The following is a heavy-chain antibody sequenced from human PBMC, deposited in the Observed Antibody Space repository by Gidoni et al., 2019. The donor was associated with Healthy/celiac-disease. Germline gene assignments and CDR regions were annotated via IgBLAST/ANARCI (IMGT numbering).Heavy chain of an antibody. D-gene: IGHD3-16*02. J-gene: IGHJ1*01. CDR3: ATSPYDYVWGSYRQRGGVYFQH. CDR2: IRGSGGST. CDR1: GFTFSSYA. Sequence: EVQRLESGGGLVQPGGSLRISCAASGFTFSSYAMSWVRQAPGKGLEWVSAIRGSGGSTYYADSVKGRFTISRDNSKNTLYLQMNSLRAEDTAVYYCATSPYDYVWGSYRQRGGVYFQHWGQGTLVTVSS. V-gene: IGHV3-23*01.